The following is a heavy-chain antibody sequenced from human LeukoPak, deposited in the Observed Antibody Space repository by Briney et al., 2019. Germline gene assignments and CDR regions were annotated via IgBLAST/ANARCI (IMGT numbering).Heavy chain of an antibody. CDR1: GFTFSSYA. J-gene: IGHJ4*02. D-gene: IGHD2-15*01. Sequence: GRPLRLSCAASGFTFSSYAMHWVRQAPGKGLEWVAVISYDGSNKYYADSVKGRFTISRDNSKNTLYLQMNSLRAEDTAVYYCARGAYCSGGSCYSFFDSLDDYWGQGTLVTVSS. V-gene: IGHV3-30-3*01. CDR2: ISYDGSNK. CDR3: ARGAYCSGGSCYSFFDSLDDY.